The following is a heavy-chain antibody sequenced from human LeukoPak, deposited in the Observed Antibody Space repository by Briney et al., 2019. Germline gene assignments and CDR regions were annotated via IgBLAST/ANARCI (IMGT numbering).Heavy chain of an antibody. V-gene: IGHV3-33*01. Sequence: GRSLRLSCAPSGFIFSSSGMHWVRQAPGKGLEWVALIWYDGTNKYYADSVKGRFTISRDNSNNALYLQMNSLRAEDTAVYYCARVSTGIDAFDIWGEGGMVTVSS. CDR1: GFIFSSSG. CDR3: ARVSTGIDAFDI. CDR2: IWYDGTNK. D-gene: IGHD1-1*01. J-gene: IGHJ3*02.